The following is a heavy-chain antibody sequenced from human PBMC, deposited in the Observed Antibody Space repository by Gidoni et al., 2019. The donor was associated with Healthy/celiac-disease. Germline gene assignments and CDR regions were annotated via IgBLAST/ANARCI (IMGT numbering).Heavy chain of an antibody. J-gene: IGHJ4*02. CDR1: GFTFSSDA. Sequence: EVQLLESGGGLVQPGGSLRLSCAASGFTFSSDAMSWVRQAPGKGLEWVSAICGSGGSTYYADSGKGRFTISRDNSKNTLYLQMNSLRTEDTAVYYCAKGENQLWLPQNWGQGTLVTVSA. CDR3: AKGENQLWLPQN. V-gene: IGHV3-23*01. D-gene: IGHD5-18*01. CDR2: ICGSGGST.